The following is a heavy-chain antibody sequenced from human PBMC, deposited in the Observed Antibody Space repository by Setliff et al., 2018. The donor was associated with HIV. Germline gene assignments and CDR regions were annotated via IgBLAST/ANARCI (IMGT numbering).Heavy chain of an antibody. CDR2: IYHSGTT. Sequence: SETLSLTCAVSGYSISSGYYWGWIRQTPGKGLEWIGSIYHSGTTYYNPSLKSRVTMSVDTSKNQFSLKLSSVTAADTAVYYCARARGPEGYFDSWGQGTLVTVSS. J-gene: IGHJ4*02. V-gene: IGHV4-38-2*01. D-gene: IGHD3-10*01. CDR3: ARARGPEGYFDS. CDR1: GYSISSGYY.